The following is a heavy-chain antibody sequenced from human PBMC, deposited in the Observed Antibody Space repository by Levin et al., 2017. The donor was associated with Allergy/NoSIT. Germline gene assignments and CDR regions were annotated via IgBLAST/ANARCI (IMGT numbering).Heavy chain of an antibody. CDR3: ARHKGDYGDYYFDY. CDR2: INYSGST. J-gene: IGHJ4*02. D-gene: IGHD4-17*01. CDR1: GGSISTYY. Sequence: GSLRLSCTVSGGSISTYYWNRIRQPPGKGLEWIGYINYSGSTNYNPSLKSRVTISVDTSKNQFSLRLSSVTAADTAAYYCARHKGDYGDYYFDYWGQGTLVTVSS. V-gene: IGHV4-59*08.